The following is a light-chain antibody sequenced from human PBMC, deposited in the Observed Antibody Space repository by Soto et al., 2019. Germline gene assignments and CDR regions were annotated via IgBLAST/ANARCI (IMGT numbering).Light chain of an antibody. Sequence: DIQMTQSPSTLSAFVGDRVTITCRASQSISSWLAWYQQKPGKAPKLLIYKASSLESGVPSRFSGSGSGTEFTLTISSLQPDDFATYYCQQYDSSPLTFGGGTKVEIK. CDR3: QQYDSSPLT. J-gene: IGKJ4*01. CDR2: KAS. V-gene: IGKV1-5*03. CDR1: QSISSW.